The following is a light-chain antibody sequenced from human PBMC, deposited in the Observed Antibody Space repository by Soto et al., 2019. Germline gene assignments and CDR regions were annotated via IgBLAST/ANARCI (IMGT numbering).Light chain of an antibody. CDR1: QSISSTH. J-gene: IGKJ1*01. V-gene: IGKV3-20*01. CDR2: GAS. Sequence: EIVLTQSPDTLSLSPGERATLSCRASQSISSTHLVWYQQKPGQAPSLLIFGASSRATGIPDRFSGSGSGTDFTLTISRLEPEDFAVYFCQQYGSPPQTFGQGTKVDIK. CDR3: QQYGSPPQT.